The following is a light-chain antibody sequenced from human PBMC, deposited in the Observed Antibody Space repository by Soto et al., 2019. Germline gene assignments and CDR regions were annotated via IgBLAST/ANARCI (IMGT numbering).Light chain of an antibody. V-gene: IGKV3-20*01. J-gene: IGKJ4*01. CDR1: QSVRSDY. CDR3: QQYGNSPLT. Sequence: EIVLTQSPATLSLSPGDXATLSCRASQSVRSDYFAWYQQKPGQAPRVIIFGISTRATAIPDRFSGSGSGTDFTLTISRLEPDDFALYYCQQYGNSPLTSGGGTKVDIK. CDR2: GIS.